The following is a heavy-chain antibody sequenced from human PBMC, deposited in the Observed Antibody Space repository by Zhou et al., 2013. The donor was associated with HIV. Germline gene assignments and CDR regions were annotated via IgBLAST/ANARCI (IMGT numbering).Heavy chain of an antibody. V-gene: IGHV1-69*11. CDR3: AREPFRPQVVSTIFGPLDY. CDR1: GGPFTSYA. D-gene: IGHD3-3*01. Sequence: QVRLVQSGAEVKKPGSSVKVSCKASGGPFTSYAFSWVRQAPGQGLEWMGRIIPIMGTVDYAQKFQDRVSFTADESTNIAYMELTSLTSDDTAVYFCAREPFRPQVVSTIFGPLDYWGQGTLVTVS. J-gene: IGHJ4*02. CDR2: IIPIMGTV.